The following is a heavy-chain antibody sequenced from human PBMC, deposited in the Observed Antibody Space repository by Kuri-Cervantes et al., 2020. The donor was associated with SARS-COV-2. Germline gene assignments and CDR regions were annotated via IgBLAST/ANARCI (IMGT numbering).Heavy chain of an antibody. CDR3: ARDRSRAYYYDSSGFGA. CDR1: GGSISSDY. V-gene: IGHV4-59*12. CDR2: IYYSGST. D-gene: IGHD3-22*01. J-gene: IGHJ5*02. Sequence: GSLRLSCTVSGGSISSDYWSWIRQPPGKGLEWIRYIYYSGSTYYNPSLKSRVTISVDTSKNQFSLKLSSVTAADTAVYYCARDRSRAYYYDSSGFGAWGQGTLVTVSS.